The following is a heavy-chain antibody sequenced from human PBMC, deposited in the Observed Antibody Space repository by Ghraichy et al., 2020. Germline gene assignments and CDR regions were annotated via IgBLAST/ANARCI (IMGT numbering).Heavy chain of an antibody. D-gene: IGHD5-24*01. CDR3: ARDQLSRDGYNFIDY. CDR1: GGSISSYY. CDR2: IYTSGST. V-gene: IGHV4-4*07. Sequence: SETLSLTCTVSGGSISSYYWSRIRQPAGKGLEWIGRIYTSGSTNYNPSLKSRVTMSVDTSKNQFSLKLSSVTAADTAVYYCARDQLSRDGYNFIDYWGQGTLVTVSS. J-gene: IGHJ4*02.